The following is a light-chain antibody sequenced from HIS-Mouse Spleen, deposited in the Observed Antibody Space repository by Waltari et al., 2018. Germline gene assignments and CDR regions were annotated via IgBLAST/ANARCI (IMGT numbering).Light chain of an antibody. J-gene: IGLJ2*01. CDR2: DVS. Sequence: QSALTQPASVSGSPGQSITIPCTGTSRDVGGYNYVSWYQQHPGKAPKLMIYDVSNRPSGVSNRFSGSQSGNTASLTISGLQAEDEADYYCSSYTSSSTLVFGGGTKLTVL. CDR1: SRDVGGYNY. CDR3: SSYTSSSTLV. V-gene: IGLV2-14*03.